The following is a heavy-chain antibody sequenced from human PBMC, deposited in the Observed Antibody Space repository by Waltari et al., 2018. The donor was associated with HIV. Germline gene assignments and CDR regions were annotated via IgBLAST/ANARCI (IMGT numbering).Heavy chain of an antibody. V-gene: IGHV1-69-2*01. Sequence: QSGRQGVKARATLTPACQVPGYKFTTYYLHWVKKAPRKKFEWLGRVDPETGDTFYGDHFQTRVTITVDSSSKTSFLKVTDVTTDDSAVYYCLSDNGIWGQGSLVTV. CDR3: LSDNGI. D-gene: IGHD2-8*01. CDR2: VDPETGDT. CDR1: GYKFTTYY. J-gene: IGHJ4*02.